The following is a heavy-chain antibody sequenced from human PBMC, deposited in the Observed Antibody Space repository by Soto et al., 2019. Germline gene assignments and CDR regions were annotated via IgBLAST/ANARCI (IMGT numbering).Heavy chain of an antibody. D-gene: IGHD6-13*01. V-gene: IGHV1-69*12. Sequence: QVQLVQSGAEVKKPGSSVKVSCKASGGTISSYAISWVRQAPGQGLEWMGGIIPIFGTANYPQKFQGRVTITADESTGTGYMELSSLGSEDTAGYVAARGYSSSWPLSTYYYYGMDDWGQGTTVTVSS. J-gene: IGHJ6*02. CDR1: GGTISSYA. CDR2: IIPIFGTA. CDR3: ARGYSSSWPLSTYYYYGMDD.